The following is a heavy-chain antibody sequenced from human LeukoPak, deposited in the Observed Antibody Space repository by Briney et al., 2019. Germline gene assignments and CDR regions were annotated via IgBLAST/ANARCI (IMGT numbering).Heavy chain of an antibody. CDR3: ARGWGGFDS. D-gene: IGHD3-16*01. CDR2: INHNGKT. Sequence: PSETLSLTCGVRGGSFSGYYCNWIRQSPGKGLEWIGHINHNGKTNYNPSLKSRVTITVDTSKNQFSLTLTSVTAADTAVYFCARGWGGFDSWGQGTLVTVSS. J-gene: IGHJ5*01. CDR1: GGSFSGYY. V-gene: IGHV4-34*01.